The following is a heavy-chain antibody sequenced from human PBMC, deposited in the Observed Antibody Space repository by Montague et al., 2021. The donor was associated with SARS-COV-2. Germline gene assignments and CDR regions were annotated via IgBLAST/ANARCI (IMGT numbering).Heavy chain of an antibody. CDR3: ATPDY. V-gene: IGHV5-10-1*01. CDR1: GYSFTTYW. CDR2: IDPSDSNT. J-gene: IGHJ4*02. Sequence: QSGAEVKKPGESLRISCKGSGYSFTTYWINWVRQMPEKGLEWMGXIDPSDSNTNYSPSFQGHVTISVDRSISTAYLQWRSPKASDTAMYYCATPDYWGQGTLVTVSS.